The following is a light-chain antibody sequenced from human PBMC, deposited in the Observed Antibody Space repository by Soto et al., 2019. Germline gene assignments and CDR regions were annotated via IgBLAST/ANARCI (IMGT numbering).Light chain of an antibody. Sequence: EIVLTQSPATLSVSPGERATLSCRASQSVGSNFAWYQQKPGQAPRLLIYGASTRATGIPARFSGSGSGTEFTLTISSLQSEDFAVYYCQQYNNWPPLITFGPGTKVDIK. CDR3: QQYNNWPPLIT. CDR1: QSVGSN. CDR2: GAS. J-gene: IGKJ3*01. V-gene: IGKV3-15*01.